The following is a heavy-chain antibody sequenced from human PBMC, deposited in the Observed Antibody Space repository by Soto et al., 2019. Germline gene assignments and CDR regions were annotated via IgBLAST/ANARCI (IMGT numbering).Heavy chain of an antibody. J-gene: IGHJ6*02. D-gene: IGHD5-12*01. CDR2: ISSSGSTI. V-gene: IGHV3-48*03. Sequence: GGSPRLSCSASGFTFSSYEMNWVRQAPGKGLEWVSYISSSGSTIYYADSVKGRFTISRDNAKNSLYLQMNSLRAEDTAVYYCARGRWLRMMDVWGQGTTVTVSS. CDR3: ARGRWLRMMDV. CDR1: GFTFSSYE.